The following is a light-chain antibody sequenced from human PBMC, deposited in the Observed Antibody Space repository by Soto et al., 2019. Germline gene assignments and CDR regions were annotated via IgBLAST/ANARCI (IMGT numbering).Light chain of an antibody. J-gene: IGKJ2*01. V-gene: IGKV1-39*01. Sequence: DIQMTPSASSLSASVGDRVTITCRASQSISSNLNWHQQKPGKAPKVLIYAASSLQSGVSSRFSGSGSGTDFTLTISSLQPEDFATYYCQQSYSIPYTFGQGTKLEIK. CDR3: QQSYSIPYT. CDR2: AAS. CDR1: QSISSN.